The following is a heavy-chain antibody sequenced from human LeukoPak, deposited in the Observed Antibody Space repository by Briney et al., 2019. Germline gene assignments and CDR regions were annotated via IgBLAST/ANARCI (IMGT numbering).Heavy chain of an antibody. D-gene: IGHD6-13*01. CDR2: IDWDDDK. J-gene: IGHJ6*03. CDR1: GFSLSTSGMC. CDR3: ARTQAGTSFYYYYMDV. Sequence: SGPALVKPTQTLTLTCTFSGFSLSTSGMCASWIRQPPGKALEWLARIDWDDDKYYSTSLKTRLTISKDTSKNQVVLTMTNMDPVDTATYYCARTQAGTSFYYYYMDVWGKGTTVTVSS. V-gene: IGHV2-70*11.